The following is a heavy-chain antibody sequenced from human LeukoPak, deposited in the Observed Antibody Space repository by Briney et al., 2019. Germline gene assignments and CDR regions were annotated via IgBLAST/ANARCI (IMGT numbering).Heavy chain of an antibody. CDR2: IIPILGIA. CDR3: ARDGPRYYYYYGMDV. CDR1: GYTFTSYG. Sequence: GASVKVSCKASGYTFTSYGISWLRQAPGQGLEWMGRIIPILGIANYAQKFQGRVTITADKSTSTAYMELSSLRSEDTAVYYCARDGPRYYYYYGMDVWGQGTTVTVSS. J-gene: IGHJ6*02. V-gene: IGHV1-69*04.